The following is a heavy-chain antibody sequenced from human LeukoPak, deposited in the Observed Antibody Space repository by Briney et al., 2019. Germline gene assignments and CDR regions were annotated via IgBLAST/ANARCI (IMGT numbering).Heavy chain of an antibody. CDR2: IRSKAYGGTT. V-gene: IGHV3-49*04. CDR1: GFTFGDYA. J-gene: IGHJ3*02. Sequence: GGSLRLSCTASGFTFGDYAMSWVRQAPGKGLEWVGFIRSKAYGGTTEYAASVKGRFTISRDDSKSIAYLQMNSLKTEDAAVYYCARGDYVWGSSPNAFDIWGQGTMVTVSS. D-gene: IGHD3-16*01. CDR3: ARGDYVWGSSPNAFDI.